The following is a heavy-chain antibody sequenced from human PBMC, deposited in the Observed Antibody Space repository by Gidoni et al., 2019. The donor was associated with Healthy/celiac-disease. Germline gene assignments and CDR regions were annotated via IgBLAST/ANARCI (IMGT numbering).Heavy chain of an antibody. V-gene: IGHV3-49*03. J-gene: IGHJ4*02. Sequence: EVQLVESGGGLVQPGRSLRLSCTASGFTFGDYAMSWFRQAPGKGLEWVGFIRSKAYGGTTEYAASVKGRFTISRDDSKSIAYLQMNSLKTEDTAVYYCTNLRPGYSSSWANFDYWGQGTLVTVSS. CDR1: GFTFGDYA. CDR2: IRSKAYGGTT. D-gene: IGHD6-13*01. CDR3: TNLRPGYSSSWANFDY.